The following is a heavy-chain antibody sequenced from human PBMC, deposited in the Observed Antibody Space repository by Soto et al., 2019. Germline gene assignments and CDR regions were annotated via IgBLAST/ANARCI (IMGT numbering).Heavy chain of an antibody. V-gene: IGHV1-69*02. J-gene: IGHJ4*02. CDR1: GGTFSSYT. CDR2: IIPILGIA. CDR3: ASPRIAAADPFDY. D-gene: IGHD6-13*01. Sequence: GASVKVCCKASGGTFSSYTISWVRQAPGQGLEWMGRIIPILGIANYAQKFQGRVTITADKSTSTAYTELSSLRSEDPAVYYCASPRIAAADPFDYWGQGTLVTVSS.